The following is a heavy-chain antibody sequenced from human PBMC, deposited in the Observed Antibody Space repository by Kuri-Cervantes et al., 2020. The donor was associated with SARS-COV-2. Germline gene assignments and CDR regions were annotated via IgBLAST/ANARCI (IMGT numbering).Heavy chain of an antibody. J-gene: IGHJ4*02. CDR3: ARPSDYCSSTSCLDY. CDR2: IYPGDSDA. D-gene: IGHD2-2*01. Sequence: KVSCKGSGYSFTSYWIGWVRQMPGKGLEWMGSIYPGDSDAKYSQYFQGQVTISADKSISTTYLQGSSLKASDTAMYYCARPSDYCSSTSCLDYWGQGTLVTVSS. V-gene: IGHV5-51*01. CDR1: GYSFTSYW.